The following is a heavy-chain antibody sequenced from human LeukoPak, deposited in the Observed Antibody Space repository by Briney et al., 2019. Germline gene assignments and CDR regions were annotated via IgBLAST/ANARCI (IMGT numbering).Heavy chain of an antibody. CDR3: ARFIVNYYGSGSYINYFDY. Sequence: GASVKVSCKASGYTFTGYYMHWVRQAPGQGLEWMGWINPNSGGTNYAQKFQGRVTMTRDTSISTAYMELSRLRSDDTAVYYCARFIVNYYGSGSYINYFDYWGQGTLVTVSS. CDR2: INPNSGGT. D-gene: IGHD3-10*01. J-gene: IGHJ4*02. CDR1: GYTFTGYY. V-gene: IGHV1-2*02.